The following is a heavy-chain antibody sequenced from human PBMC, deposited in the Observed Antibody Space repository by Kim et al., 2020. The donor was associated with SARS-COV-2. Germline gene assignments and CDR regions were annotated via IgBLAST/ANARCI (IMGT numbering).Heavy chain of an antibody. Sequence: SPSLKSRLTITKDTSKNQVVLTMTNMDPVDTATYYCAHNTLSQWLRSFDYWGQGTLVTVSS. V-gene: IGHV2-5*01. D-gene: IGHD5-12*01. CDR3: AHNTLSQWLRSFDY. J-gene: IGHJ4*02.